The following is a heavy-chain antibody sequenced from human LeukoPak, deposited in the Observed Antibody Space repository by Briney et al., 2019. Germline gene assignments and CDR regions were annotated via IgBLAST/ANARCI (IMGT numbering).Heavy chain of an antibody. D-gene: IGHD6-6*01. J-gene: IGHJ4*02. CDR3: AKSQRWYSSSASHEEFDY. V-gene: IGHV3-23*01. CDR2: ISGSGGST. Sequence: GSLRLSCAASGFTFSSYAMSWVRQAPGKGLEWVSAISGSGGSTYYADSVKGRFTISRDNSKKTLYLQMNSLRAEDTAVYYCAKSQRWYSSSASHEEFDYWGQGTLVTVSS. CDR1: GFTFSSYA.